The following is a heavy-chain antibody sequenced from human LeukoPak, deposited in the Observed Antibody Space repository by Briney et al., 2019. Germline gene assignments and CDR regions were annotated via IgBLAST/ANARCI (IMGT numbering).Heavy chain of an antibody. CDR3: ARYVVSGYDRYYFDY. D-gene: IGHD5-12*01. J-gene: IGHJ4*02. CDR1: GGTSSSYA. CDR2: IIPIFGTA. Sequence: SAKVSCTASGGTSSSYAISWVRQAPGQGLEWMGGIIPIFGTANYAQKFQGRVTITADESTSTAYMELSSLRSEDTAVYYCARYVVSGYDRYYFDYWGQGTLVTVSS. V-gene: IGHV1-69*13.